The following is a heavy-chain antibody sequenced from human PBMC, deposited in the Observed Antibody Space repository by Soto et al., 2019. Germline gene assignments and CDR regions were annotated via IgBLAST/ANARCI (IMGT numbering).Heavy chain of an antibody. J-gene: IGHJ4*02. CDR1: GGSISSYY. D-gene: IGHD3-22*01. CDR3: ARVHYYDSSGYSN. Sequence: PSETLSLTCTVSGGSISSYYWSWIRQPPGKGLEWIGYIYYSGSTNYNPSLKSRVTISVDTSKNQFSLKLSSVTAADTAVYYCARVHYYDSSGYSNWGQGTLVTVSS. CDR2: IYYSGST. V-gene: IGHV4-59*01.